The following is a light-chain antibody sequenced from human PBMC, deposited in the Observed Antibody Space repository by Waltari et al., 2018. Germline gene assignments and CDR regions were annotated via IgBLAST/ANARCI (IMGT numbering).Light chain of an antibody. CDR3: CSYGGSSTFVI. CDR2: QVS. CDR1: SSDVGSFNL. V-gene: IGLV2-23*02. J-gene: IGLJ2*01. Sequence: QSALTQPASVSGSPGQSITISCTGTSSDVGSFNLLFWYQQHPNKAPKLMIYQVSKRPSGLSNRFSGSKSGNTASLTISGLQAEDEAEYYCCSYGGSSTFVIFGGGTKLTVL.